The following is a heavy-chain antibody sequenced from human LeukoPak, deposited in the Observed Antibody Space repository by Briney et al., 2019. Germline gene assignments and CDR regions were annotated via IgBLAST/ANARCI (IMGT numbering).Heavy chain of an antibody. CDR2: ISAYNGHT. V-gene: IGHV1-18*01. Sequence: ASVKVSCKASGYTFTSYGISWVRQAPGQGLEWMGWISAYNGHTNYAQKLQGRVTMTRDTSISTAYMELSRLRSDDTAVYYCARGFEGYSYGPDYYYYYMDVWGKGTTVTISS. CDR1: GYTFTSYG. CDR3: ARGFEGYSYGPDYYYYYMDV. D-gene: IGHD5-18*01. J-gene: IGHJ6*03.